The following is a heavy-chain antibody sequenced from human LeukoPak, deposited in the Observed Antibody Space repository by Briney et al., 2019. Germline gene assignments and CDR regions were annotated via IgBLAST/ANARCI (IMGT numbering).Heavy chain of an antibody. CDR2: IYYSGST. CDR1: GGSINNYY. J-gene: IGHJ5*02. D-gene: IGHD2-2*01. Sequence: PSETLSLTCTASGGSINNYYWSWIRQPPGKGLEWIGYIYYSGSTNYNPSLKSRVTISVDTSKNQFSLKLSSVTAADTAVYYCARVLGYCSSTSCSNWFDPWGQGTLVTVSS. CDR3: ARVLGYCSSTSCSNWFDP. V-gene: IGHV4-59*01.